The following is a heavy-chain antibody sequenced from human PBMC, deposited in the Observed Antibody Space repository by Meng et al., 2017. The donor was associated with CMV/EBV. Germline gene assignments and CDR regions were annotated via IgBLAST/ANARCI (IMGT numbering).Heavy chain of an antibody. D-gene: IGHD5-12*01. CDR2: IRYDGSNK. CDR3: ARDRLVATINPCDY. J-gene: IGHJ4*02. CDR1: GFTFSSYG. Sequence: GESLKISCAASGFTFSSYGIHWVRQAPGKGLEWVAFIRYDGSNKYYADSVKGRFTISRDNSKNTVYLQMNSLRAEDTAVYYCARDRLVATINPCDYWGQGTLVTVSS. V-gene: IGHV3-30*02.